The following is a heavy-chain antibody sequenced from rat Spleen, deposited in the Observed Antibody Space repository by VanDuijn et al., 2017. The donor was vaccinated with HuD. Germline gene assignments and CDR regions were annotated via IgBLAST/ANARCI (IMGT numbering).Heavy chain of an antibody. CDR2: IWTGGST. CDR3: TRDGTTGIFAYVMDA. J-gene: IGHJ4*01. D-gene: IGHD1-9*01. Sequence: QVQLKESGPGLVQPSQTLSLTCTVSGFSLTSHHVSWVRQPPGKGLQWMGVIWTGGSTDFNSGLKSRLSISRDTSKSQVYLKMNSLQTEDTATYYCTRDGTTGIFAYVMDAWGQGASVTVSS. V-gene: IGHV2-43*01. CDR1: GFSLTSHH.